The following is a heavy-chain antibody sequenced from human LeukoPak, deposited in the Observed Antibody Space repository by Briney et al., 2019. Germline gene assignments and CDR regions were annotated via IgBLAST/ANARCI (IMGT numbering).Heavy chain of an antibody. CDR3: AKDFYPLGNYVIYFDY. J-gene: IGHJ4*02. Sequence: GGSLTLSCAASGFTFGSYAMSWVRQAPGKGLEWVSTISGSAISTYYADSVKGRFTISRDNSKNTLYLQMNSLRPEDTAVYYCAKDFYPLGNYVIYFDYWGLGTLVTVSS. V-gene: IGHV3-23*01. CDR1: GFTFGSYA. D-gene: IGHD1-7*01. CDR2: ISGSAIST.